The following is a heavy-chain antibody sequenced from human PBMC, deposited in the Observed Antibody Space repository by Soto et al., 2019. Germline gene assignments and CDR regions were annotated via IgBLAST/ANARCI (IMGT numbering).Heavy chain of an antibody. V-gene: IGHV3-48*02. CDR1: GFTFSSYS. Sequence: GGSLRLSCAASGFTFSSYSMNWVRQAPGKGLEWVSYISSSSSTIYYADSVKGRFTISRDNAKNSLYLQMNSLRDEDTAVYYCARASYDSSGYYQYYFDYWGQGTLVTVSS. CDR3: ARASYDSSGYYQYYFDY. CDR2: ISSSSSTI. J-gene: IGHJ4*02. D-gene: IGHD3-22*01.